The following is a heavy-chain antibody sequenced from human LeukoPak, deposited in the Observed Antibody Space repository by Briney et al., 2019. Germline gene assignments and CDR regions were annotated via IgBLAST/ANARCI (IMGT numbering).Heavy chain of an antibody. CDR2: ISSSSSYI. CDR3: ARGIGYSYGYGTTDY. J-gene: IGHJ4*02. D-gene: IGHD5-18*01. Sequence: GGSLRLSCAASGFTFNNYNINWVRQAPGKGLEWVSSISSSSSYIYYADSVKGRFTISRDNAKNSLYLQMNSLRAEDTAVYYCARGIGYSYGYGTTDYWGQGTLVTVSS. V-gene: IGHV3-21*01. CDR1: GFTFNNYN.